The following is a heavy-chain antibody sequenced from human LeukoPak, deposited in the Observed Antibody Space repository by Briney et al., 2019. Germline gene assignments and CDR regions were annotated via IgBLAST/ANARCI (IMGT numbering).Heavy chain of an antibody. CDR1: GGTFSSYA. CDR3: ARDGDYDFWSGYYTTGYFDY. D-gene: IGHD3-3*01. J-gene: IGHJ4*02. V-gene: IGHV1-18*01. CDR2: IIAYNGNT. Sequence: ASVKVSCKASGGTFSSYAISWVRQAPGQGLEGMGGIIAYNGNTNYAQKLQGRVTMTTDTSTSTAYMELRSLRSDDTAVYYCARDGDYDFWSGYYTTGYFDYWGQGTLVTVSS.